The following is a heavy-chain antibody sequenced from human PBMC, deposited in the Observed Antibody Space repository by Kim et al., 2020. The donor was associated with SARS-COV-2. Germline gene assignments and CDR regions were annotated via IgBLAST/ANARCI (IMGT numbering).Heavy chain of an antibody. D-gene: IGHD3-3*01. CDR2: IWYDGSNK. CDR3: AREYRVVGVVIINYYYYYIDV. Sequence: GGSLRPSCAASGFTFSSYGMHWVRQAPGKGLEWVAVIWYDGSNKYYADSVKGRFTISRDNSKNTLYLQMNSLRAEDTAGYYCAREYRVVGVVIINYYYYYIDVWGKGTKVTVSS. J-gene: IGHJ6*03. V-gene: IGHV3-33*01. CDR1: GFTFSSYG.